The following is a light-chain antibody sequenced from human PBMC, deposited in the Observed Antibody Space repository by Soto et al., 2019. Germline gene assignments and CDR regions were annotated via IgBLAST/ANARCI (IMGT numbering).Light chain of an antibody. Sequence: QSALTQPASVSGSPGQSITISCTGISSDVGSYNLVSWYQQHPGKAPKLMIYEGSKRPSGVSKRFSGSKSGNTASLTISGLQAEDEADYYCCSYAGSSPWVFGGGTKLTVL. V-gene: IGLV2-23*01. CDR2: EGS. J-gene: IGLJ3*02. CDR3: CSYAGSSPWV. CDR1: SSDVGSYNL.